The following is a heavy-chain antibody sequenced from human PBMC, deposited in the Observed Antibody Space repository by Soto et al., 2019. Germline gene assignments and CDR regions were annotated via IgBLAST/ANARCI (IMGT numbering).Heavy chain of an antibody. CDR2: MYSGVNT. Sequence: PSEALSLTCSGAGGSIRSSRYSWAWIRQRPGKGLEWIGTMYSGVNTYYNPSLESRVSISVDTPKNQFSLELSSVTAADTAVYSCARHPGYCSGSSCYGYYTMDVRGQGTTVT. J-gene: IGHJ6*02. CDR3: ARHPGYCSGSSCYGYYTMDV. V-gene: IGHV4-39*01. CDR1: GGSIRSSRYS. D-gene: IGHD2-2*01.